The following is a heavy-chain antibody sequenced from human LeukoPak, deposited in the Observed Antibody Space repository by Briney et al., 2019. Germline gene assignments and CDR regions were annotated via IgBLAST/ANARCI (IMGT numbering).Heavy chain of an antibody. CDR1: GGSFSGYY. D-gene: IGHD3-22*01. CDR2: INHSGST. Sequence: SETLSLTCAVYGGSFSGYYWSWIRQPPGEGLEWIGEINHSGSTNYNPSLKSRVTISVDTSKNQFSLKLSSVTAADTAVYYCALKYYYDSSGSEYWGQGTLVTVSS. CDR3: ALKYYYDSSGSEY. J-gene: IGHJ4*02. V-gene: IGHV4-34*01.